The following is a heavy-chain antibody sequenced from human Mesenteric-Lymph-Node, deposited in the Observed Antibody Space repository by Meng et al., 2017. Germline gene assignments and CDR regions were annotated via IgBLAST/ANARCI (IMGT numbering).Heavy chain of an antibody. CDR1: GYTFTSYG. V-gene: IGHV1-18*01. CDR3: ARGGPNDFWSGYLDY. CDR2: ISAYNGNT. J-gene: IGHJ4*02. D-gene: IGHD3-3*01. Sequence: QVQLVQSGAEAKKPWASVYASCMASGYTFTSYGISWVRQAPGQGLEWMGWISAYNGNTNYAQKLQGRVTMTTDTSTSTAYMELRSLRSDDTAVYYCARGGPNDFWSGYLDYWGQGTLVTVSS.